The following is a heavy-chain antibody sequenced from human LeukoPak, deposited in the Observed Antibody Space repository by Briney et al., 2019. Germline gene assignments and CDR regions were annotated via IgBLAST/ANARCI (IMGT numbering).Heavy chain of an antibody. CDR1: GSTFRDYW. V-gene: IGHV3-66*01. CDR2: IYSGGST. D-gene: IGHD1-26*01. J-gene: IGHJ5*02. CDR3: ARDLSGSYIS. Sequence: GGSLRLSCAASGSTFRDYWMSWVRQAPGKGLEWVSVIYSGGSTYYADSVKGRFTISRDNSKNTLYLQMNSLRAEDTAVYYCARDLSGSYISWGQGTLVTVSS.